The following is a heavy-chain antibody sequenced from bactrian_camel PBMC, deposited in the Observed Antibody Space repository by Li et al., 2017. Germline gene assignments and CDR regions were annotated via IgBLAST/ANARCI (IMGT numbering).Heavy chain of an antibody. CDR1: GFTVSAGY. D-gene: IGHD2*01. CDR2: INNIGTT. V-gene: IGHV3S26*01. CDR3: AADTKRWLCSWFRSDFAY. J-gene: IGHJ6*01. Sequence: HVQLVESGGGTVQAGGSLRLSCLASGFTVSAGYMAWFRQAPGKEREGIATINNIGTTRYRDSVKGRFTISRDNAENTLYLEMNNLAPEDSAVYYYAADTKRWLCSWFRSDFAYWGQGTQVTVS.